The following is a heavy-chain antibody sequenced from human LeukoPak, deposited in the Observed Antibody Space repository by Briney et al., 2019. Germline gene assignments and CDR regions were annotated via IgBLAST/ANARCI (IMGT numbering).Heavy chain of an antibody. CDR2: IYYSGST. V-gene: IGHV4-39*01. CDR3: ARIAVAPTKFDY. D-gene: IGHD6-19*01. CDR1: GGSISSRTYY. J-gene: IGHJ4*02. Sequence: PSETLSLTCTVSGGSISSRTYYWGWIRQPPGKGLEWIGSIYYSGSTYYNPSLKSRVTISVDTSKNQFSLKLSSVTAADTAVYYCARIAVAPTKFDYWGQGTLVTVSS.